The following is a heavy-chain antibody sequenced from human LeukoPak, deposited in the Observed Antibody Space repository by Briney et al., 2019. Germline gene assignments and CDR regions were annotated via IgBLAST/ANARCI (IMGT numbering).Heavy chain of an antibody. V-gene: IGHV4-39*01. CDR1: GASISSSNYY. D-gene: IGHD1-14*01. J-gene: IGHJ4*02. CDR2: IYYSGSA. CDR3: ATEYATI. Sequence: SEILSLTCTVSGASISSSNYYWGWIRQPPGKGLEWIGSIYYSGSAYYNPSLKSRVTISVDTSTNQFSLKLSSLTAADTAVYYCATEYATIWGQGTLVTVSS.